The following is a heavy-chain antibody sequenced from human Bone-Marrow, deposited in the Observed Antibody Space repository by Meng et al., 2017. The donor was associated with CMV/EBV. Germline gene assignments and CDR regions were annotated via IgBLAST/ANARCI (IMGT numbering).Heavy chain of an antibody. D-gene: IGHD6-13*01. J-gene: IGHJ4*02. CDR2: IYYSGST. CDR3: ARPIPGIAAAGSQNY. Sequence: SETLSLTCTVSGGSISSYYWSWIRQPPGKGLEWIGYIYYSGSTNYNPPLKSRVTISVDTSKNQFSLKLSSVTAADTAVYYCARPIPGIAAAGSQNYWGQGTLVTVSS. V-gene: IGHV4-59*01. CDR1: GGSISSYY.